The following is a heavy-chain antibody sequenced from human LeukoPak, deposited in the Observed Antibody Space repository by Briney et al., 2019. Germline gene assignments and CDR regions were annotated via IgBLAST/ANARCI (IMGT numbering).Heavy chain of an antibody. J-gene: IGHJ4*02. D-gene: IGHD1-20*01. CDR2: IYSGGNT. V-gene: IGHV3-53*01. CDR3: ARGYNWNDY. Sequence: GGPLRLSCTASGFTFSDFALSWVRQAPGKGLEWVSVIYSGGNTYYADSMKGRFTISRDNSKNTLYLQMNSLRAEDTAVYYCARGYNWNDYWGQGTLVTVSS. CDR1: GFTFSDFA.